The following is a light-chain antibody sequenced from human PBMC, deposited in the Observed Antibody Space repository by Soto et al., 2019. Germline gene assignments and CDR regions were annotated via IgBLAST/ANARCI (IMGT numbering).Light chain of an antibody. CDR2: EVS. J-gene: IGLJ1*01. V-gene: IGLV2-8*01. Sequence: QSVLTQPPSASGSPGQSVTISCTGTNSDVGAYNYVSWYQQYPGKAPKVIIYEVSKRPSGVPDRFSGSKSGNTASLTVSGLQAEDEADYYCSSYVGSKNFSVFGTGTKLTVL. CDR1: NSDVGAYNY. CDR3: SSYVGSKNFSV.